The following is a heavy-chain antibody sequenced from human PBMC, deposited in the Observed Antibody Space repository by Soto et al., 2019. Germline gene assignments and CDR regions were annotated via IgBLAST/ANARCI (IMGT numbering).Heavy chain of an antibody. CDR2: INPESGNP. J-gene: IGHJ4*02. Sequence: ASVKVSCKASGYTFTDYYMHWVRQAPGQGFEWVGGINPESGNPKYVPKFQGRVTVTRDTSTSTAYMELNRLTSDATAVYYCASEDCRNTNCLKGFDYWGQGTLVTVSS. D-gene: IGHD2-15*01. CDR3: ASEDCRNTNCLKGFDY. CDR1: GYTFTDYY. V-gene: IGHV1-2*02.